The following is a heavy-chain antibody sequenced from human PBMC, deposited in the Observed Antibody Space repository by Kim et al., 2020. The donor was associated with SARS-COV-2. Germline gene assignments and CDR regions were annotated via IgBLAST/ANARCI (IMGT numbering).Heavy chain of an antibody. CDR2: INHSGST. CDR1: GGSFSGYY. V-gene: IGHV4-34*01. Sequence: SETLSLTCAVYGGSFSGYYWSWIRQPPGKGLEWIGEINHSGSTNYNPSLKSRVTISVDTSKNQFSLKLSSVTAADTAVYYCARGSTRERAIAVAGAYYFDYWGQGTLVTVSS. D-gene: IGHD6-19*01. J-gene: IGHJ4*02. CDR3: ARGSTRERAIAVAGAYYFDY.